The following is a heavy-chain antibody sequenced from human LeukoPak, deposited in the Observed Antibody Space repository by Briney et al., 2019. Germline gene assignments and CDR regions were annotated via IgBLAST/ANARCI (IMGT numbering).Heavy chain of an antibody. Sequence: GASVKVSCKASGYTFTGYYMHWVRQAPGQGLEWMGGIIPIFGTANYAQKFQGRVTITADESTSTAYMELSSLRSEDTAVYYCARVWEDGRTNDYWGQGSLVTVYS. D-gene: IGHD1-1*01. CDR3: ARVWEDGRTNDY. V-gene: IGHV1-69*13. J-gene: IGHJ4*02. CDR2: IIPIFGTA. CDR1: GYTFTGYY.